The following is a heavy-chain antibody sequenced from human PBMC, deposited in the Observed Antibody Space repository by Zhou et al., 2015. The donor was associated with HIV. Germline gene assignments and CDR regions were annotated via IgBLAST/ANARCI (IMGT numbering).Heavy chain of an antibody. J-gene: IGHJ3*02. D-gene: IGHD3-22*01. CDR1: GYTFTGYY. CDR3: ASRTHYYDSSGYYQHHDAFDI. V-gene: IGHV1-2*06. Sequence: QVQLVQSGAEVKKPGASVKVSCKASGYTFTGYYMHWVRQAPGQGLEWMGRINPNSGGTNYAQKFQGRVTMTRDTSISTAYMELSRLRSDDTAVYYCASRTHYYDSSGYYQHHDAFDIWGQGTMVTVSS. CDR2: INPNSGGT.